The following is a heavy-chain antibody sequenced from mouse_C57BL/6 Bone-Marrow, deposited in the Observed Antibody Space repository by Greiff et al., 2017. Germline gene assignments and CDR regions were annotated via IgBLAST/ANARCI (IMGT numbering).Heavy chain of an antibody. CDR1: GYTFTSYW. J-gene: IGHJ4*01. CDR2: IDPNSGGT. V-gene: IGHV1-72*01. CDR3: ARWGLRAEYDAMDY. D-gene: IGHD2-4*01. Sequence: VQLQQPGAELVKPGASVKLSCKASGYTFTSYWMHWVKQRPGRGLEWIGRIDPNSGGTKYNEKFKSKATLTVDKPSSTAYMQLSSLTCEDSAVYYWARWGLRAEYDAMDYWGQGTTVTVSS.